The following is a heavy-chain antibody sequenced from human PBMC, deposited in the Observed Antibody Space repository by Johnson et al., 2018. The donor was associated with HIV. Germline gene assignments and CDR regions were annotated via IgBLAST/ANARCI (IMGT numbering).Heavy chain of an antibody. J-gene: IGHJ3*01. CDR1: GFTFDDYV. V-gene: IGHV3-23*04. CDR3: ARVLARGWAATGTWDAFDL. D-gene: IGHD6-13*01. Sequence: VQLVESGGGLVQPGRSLRLSCAASGFTFDDYVMSWVRQAPGKGLEWVSGISGSGGSTDYADSVKGRFTISRDNSKNTLYLQMNSQRVGGTALYCCARVLARGWAATGTWDAFDLWGQGTMVTVSS. CDR2: ISGSGGST.